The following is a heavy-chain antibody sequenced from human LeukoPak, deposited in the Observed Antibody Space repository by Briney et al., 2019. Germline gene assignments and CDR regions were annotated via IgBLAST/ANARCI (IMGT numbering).Heavy chain of an antibody. Sequence: SETLSPTCTVSGGSISSSSYYWGWIRQPPGKGLEWIGSIYYSGSTYYNPSLKSRVTISVDTSKNQFSLKLSSVTAADTAVYCCARCIAVARNWFDPWGQGTLVTVSS. J-gene: IGHJ5*02. CDR3: ARCIAVARNWFDP. D-gene: IGHD6-19*01. CDR2: IYYSGST. V-gene: IGHV4-39*01. CDR1: GGSISSSSYY.